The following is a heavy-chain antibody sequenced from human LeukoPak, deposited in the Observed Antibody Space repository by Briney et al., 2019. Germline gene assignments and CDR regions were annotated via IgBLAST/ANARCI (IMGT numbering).Heavy chain of an antibody. CDR2: IIPIFGTA. CDR1: GGTFSSYA. J-gene: IGHJ6*02. CDR3: ARGYYDSSWGGDYYYGMDV. Sequence: ASVKVSCKASGGTFSSYAISWVRQAPGQGLEWMGGIIPIFGTANYAQKFQGRVTMTEDTSTDTAYMELSSLRSEDTAVYYCARGYYDSSWGGDYYYGMDVWGQGTTVTVSS. D-gene: IGHD3-22*01. V-gene: IGHV1-69*06.